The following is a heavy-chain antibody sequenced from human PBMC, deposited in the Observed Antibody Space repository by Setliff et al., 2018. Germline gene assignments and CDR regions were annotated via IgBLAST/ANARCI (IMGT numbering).Heavy chain of an antibody. D-gene: IGHD2-8*02. J-gene: IGHJ5*02. V-gene: IGHV3-11*01. Sequence: NPSETLSLSCEASGFSFSDSFMSWIRQAPGRGLEWIAYISPDNKKIYHADSVKGRFTISRDNANNLLYLHMSSLRAEDTAVYYCARDFSTGSSSWGQGTLVTVSS. CDR1: GFSFSDSF. CDR2: ISPDNKKI. CDR3: ARDFSTGSSS.